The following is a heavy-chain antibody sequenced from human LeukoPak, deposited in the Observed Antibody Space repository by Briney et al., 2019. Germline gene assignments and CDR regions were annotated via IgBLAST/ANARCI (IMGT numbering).Heavy chain of an antibody. CDR2: IYPDDSDT. D-gene: IGHD2-15*01. V-gene: IGHV5-51*01. CDR1: GYSFTSYW. CDR3: ARRRYCSGGSCYPYYYYYMDV. J-gene: IGHJ6*03. Sequence: GESLKISCKGSGYSFTSYWIGWVRQMPGKGLEWMGIIYPDDSDTRYSPSFQGQVTISADKSISTAYLQWSSLKASDTAMYYCARRRYCSGGSCYPYYYYYMDVWGKGTTVTVSS.